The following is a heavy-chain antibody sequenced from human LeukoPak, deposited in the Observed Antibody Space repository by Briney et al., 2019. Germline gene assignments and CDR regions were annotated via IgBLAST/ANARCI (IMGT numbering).Heavy chain of an antibody. V-gene: IGHV4-4*07. J-gene: IGHJ4*02. CDR1: GGSVRSYW. Sequence: SEPLSLTCDVSGGSVRSYWWGWVRQPAGKGLEWLGRIYSTGSDRFNPSLKSRLTLSIDTSTNQFSLKLTSVTAADTAVYFCARQGYTVSYYFLDYWSQGTLVTVSS. D-gene: IGHD1-26*01. CDR2: IYSTGSD. CDR3: ARQGYTVSYYFLDY.